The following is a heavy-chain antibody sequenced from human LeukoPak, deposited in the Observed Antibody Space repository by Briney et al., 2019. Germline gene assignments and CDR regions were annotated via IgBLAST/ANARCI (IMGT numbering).Heavy chain of an antibody. CDR2: ITPIFGTA. CDR1: GGTFSSYA. J-gene: IGHJ4*02. Sequence: SVKVSCKASGGTFSSYAISWARQAPGQGLEWMGGITPIFGTANYAQKFQGRVTITADESTSTAYMELSSLRSEDTAVYYCARGYDILTEYYFDYWGQGTLVTVSS. D-gene: IGHD3-9*01. CDR3: ARGYDILTEYYFDY. V-gene: IGHV1-69*13.